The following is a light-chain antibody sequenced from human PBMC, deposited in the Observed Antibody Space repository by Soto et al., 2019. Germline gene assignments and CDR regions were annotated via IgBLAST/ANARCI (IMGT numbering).Light chain of an antibody. J-gene: IGKJ1*01. CDR3: QQYVSWT. V-gene: IGKV3-20*01. Sequence: EIVLTQSPGTLSVSPGERATLSCRASQTISSNYLAWYQQKPGQAPSLLIYGTSSRATGTPDRFRGSGSGTDFTLTISRLEPEDSAIYYCQQYVSWTFGQGTKVEIK. CDR1: QTISSNY. CDR2: GTS.